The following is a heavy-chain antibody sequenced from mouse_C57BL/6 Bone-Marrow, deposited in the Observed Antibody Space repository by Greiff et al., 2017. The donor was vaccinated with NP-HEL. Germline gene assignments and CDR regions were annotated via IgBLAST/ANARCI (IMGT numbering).Heavy chain of an antibody. CDR2: ISSGSSTI. J-gene: IGHJ4*01. Sequence: EVHLVESGGGLVKPGGSLKLSCAASGFTFSDYGMHWVRQAPEKGLEWIAYISSGSSTIYYADTVKGRFTISRDNAKNTLFLQMTSLRSEDTAMYYCARRGYYGSRNYAMDYWGQGTSVTVSS. D-gene: IGHD1-1*01. V-gene: IGHV5-17*01. CDR3: ARRGYYGSRNYAMDY. CDR1: GFTFSDYG.